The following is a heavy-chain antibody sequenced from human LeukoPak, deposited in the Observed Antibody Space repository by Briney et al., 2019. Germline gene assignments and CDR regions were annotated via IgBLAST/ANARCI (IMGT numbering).Heavy chain of an antibody. V-gene: IGHV4-30-4*01. J-gene: IGHJ4*02. D-gene: IGHD3-10*01. CDR2: IYYSGST. Sequence: SQTLSLTCTVSGGSIRSGDYYWRWIRQPPGKGLEWIGYIYYSGSTYYNPSLKRRVIISVDTSKSQFSLKLNSMTAADTALYYCARAGGSGSLYIFNYWGQGTLVTVSS. CDR1: GGSIRSGDYY. CDR3: ARAGGSGSLYIFNY.